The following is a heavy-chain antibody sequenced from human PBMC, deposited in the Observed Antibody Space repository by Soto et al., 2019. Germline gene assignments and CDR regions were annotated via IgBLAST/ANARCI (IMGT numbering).Heavy chain of an antibody. CDR2: ISSSSSYI. V-gene: IGHV3-21*01. Sequence: GGSLRLSCAASGFTFSSYSMNWVRQAPGKGLEWVSSISSSSSYIYYADSVKGRFTISRDNAKNSLYLQMNSLRAEDTAVYYCARSKLEPLGRAGYYGMDVWGQGTTATVSS. D-gene: IGHD1-1*01. CDR3: ARSKLEPLGRAGYYGMDV. CDR1: GFTFSSYS. J-gene: IGHJ6*02.